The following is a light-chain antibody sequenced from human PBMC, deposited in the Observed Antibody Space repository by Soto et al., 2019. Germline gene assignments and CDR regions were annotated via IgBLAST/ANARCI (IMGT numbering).Light chain of an antibody. CDR1: QNINSH. CDR3: QQSHITTLFT. J-gene: IGKJ2*01. Sequence: DIQMTQSPSSLSASIGDRVTITCRASQNINSHLNWYQQKPGKAPKVGIYAASRWQSGVPSRFSGSGSGTEFTLTISSLEPEDFATYYCQQSHITTLFTFGKGTKLEIK. V-gene: IGKV1-39*01. CDR2: AAS.